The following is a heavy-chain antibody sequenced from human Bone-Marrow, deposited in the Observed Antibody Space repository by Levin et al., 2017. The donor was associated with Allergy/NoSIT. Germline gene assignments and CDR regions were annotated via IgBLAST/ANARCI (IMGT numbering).Heavy chain of an antibody. J-gene: IGHJ1*01. Sequence: PGGSLRLSCKGSGYSFTSYWIGWVRQMSGKGLEWMGIIYPGDSDTRYSPSFQGQVTISADKSISPAYLQWSTLKASDTAMYYCARGGCPGTGCSFQYWGQGTLVTVSS. V-gene: IGHV5-51*01. CDR2: IYPGDSDT. CDR3: ARGGCPGTGCSFQY. CDR1: GYSFTSYW. D-gene: IGHD2-2*01.